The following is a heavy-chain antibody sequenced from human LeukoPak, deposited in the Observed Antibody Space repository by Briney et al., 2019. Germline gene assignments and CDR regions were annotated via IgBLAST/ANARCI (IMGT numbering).Heavy chain of an antibody. J-gene: IGHJ4*02. Sequence: SETLSLTCTVSGASISSSSYYWGWIRQPPGKGLEWIGTIYYSGSTYHNPSLKSRVTISVDTSKNQFSLKLSSVTAADTAVYYCARSYYGSGSYRAAFDYWGQGTLVTVSS. CDR3: ARSYYGSGSYRAAFDY. CDR1: GASISSSSYY. CDR2: IYYSGST. V-gene: IGHV4-39*07. D-gene: IGHD3-10*01.